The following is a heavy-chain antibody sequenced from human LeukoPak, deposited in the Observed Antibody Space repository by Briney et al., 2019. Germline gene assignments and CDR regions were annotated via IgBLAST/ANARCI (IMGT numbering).Heavy chain of an antibody. J-gene: IGHJ4*02. Sequence: WGPLRLSCAASGFDFRRSWMSWVRQAPGKGLEWVAVISYDGSNKYYADSVKGRFTISRDNSKNTLYLQMNSLRAGDTAVYYCAKIAVVPAANSYGDYFDYWGQGTLVTVSS. CDR1: GFDFRRSW. D-gene: IGHD2-2*01. CDR2: ISYDGSNK. V-gene: IGHV3-30*18. CDR3: AKIAVVPAANSYGDYFDY.